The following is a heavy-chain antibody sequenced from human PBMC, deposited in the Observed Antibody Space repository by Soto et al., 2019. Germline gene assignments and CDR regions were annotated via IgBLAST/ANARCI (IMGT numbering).Heavy chain of an antibody. J-gene: IGHJ4*02. CDR2: ISGSGGST. D-gene: IGHD2-21*02. V-gene: IGHV3-23*01. CDR1: GFTFSSYA. CDR3: TSSVGGYCGGDCPPEYYFDY. Sequence: GESLKISCAASGFTFSSYAMSWVRQAPGKGLEWVSAISGSGGSTYYADSVKGRFTISRDNSKNTLYLQMNSLRAEDTAVYYCTSSVGGYCGGDCPPEYYFDYWGQGTLVTVSS.